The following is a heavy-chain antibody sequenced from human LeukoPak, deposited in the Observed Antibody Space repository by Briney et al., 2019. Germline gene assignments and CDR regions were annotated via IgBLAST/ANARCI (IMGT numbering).Heavy chain of an antibody. V-gene: IGHV3-23*01. CDR3: AKGPQRITTQFVY. D-gene: IGHD3-10*01. CDR1: GSTFSRYG. J-gene: IGHJ4*02. Sequence: GGSLRLSCVVSGSTFSRYGMHWVRQAPGKGLEWVSAISGSGGSTYYADSVKGRFTISRDNSKNTLYLQMNSLRAEDTAVYYCAKGPQRITTQFVYWGQGTLVTVSS. CDR2: ISGSGGST.